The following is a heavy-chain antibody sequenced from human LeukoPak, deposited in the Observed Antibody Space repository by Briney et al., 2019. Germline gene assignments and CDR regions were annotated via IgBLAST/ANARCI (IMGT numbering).Heavy chain of an antibody. V-gene: IGHV4-59*01. Sequence: SETLSLTCTVSGVSISSYHWSWIRQPPVKGLEWIGYIYNSGSTNYNPSLKSRVTISVDTSKNQVSLKLSSVTAADTAVYYCARDSDRYSPDYYYGMDVWGQGTTVTVSS. CDR2: IYNSGST. CDR3: ARDSDRYSPDYYYGMDV. J-gene: IGHJ6*02. CDR1: GVSISSYH. D-gene: IGHD1-1*01.